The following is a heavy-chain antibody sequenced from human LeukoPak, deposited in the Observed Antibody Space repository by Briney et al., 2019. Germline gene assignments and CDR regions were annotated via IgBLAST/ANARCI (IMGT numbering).Heavy chain of an antibody. V-gene: IGHV4-34*01. CDR1: GASFSAYF. CDR3: AKSNGYGLVDI. Sequence: SETLSLTCGVYGASFSAYFWNWVRQSPGKGLEWIGDIKHGGDTNYNPSLMGRVTISLDASKNQFSLMLTSVTVADTAVYYCAKSNGYGLVDIWGQGTMVTVSS. J-gene: IGHJ3*02. CDR2: IKHGGDT. D-gene: IGHD3-10*01.